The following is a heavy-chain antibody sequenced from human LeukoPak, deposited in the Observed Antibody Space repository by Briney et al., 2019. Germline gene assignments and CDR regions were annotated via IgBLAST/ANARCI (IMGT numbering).Heavy chain of an antibody. CDR2: INPNGGGA. V-gene: IGHV1-2*02. CDR3: ARRGTTVITDC. CDR1: GYPSSDCY. J-gene: IGHJ4*02. D-gene: IGHD4-17*01. Sequence: ASVKVSCKASGYPSSDCYLHWVRQAPGQGLEWMGWINPNGGGANYAQKFQGRVTMTRDTSISTAYMELSSLRSDDTAVYYCARRGTTVITDCWGQGTLVTVSS.